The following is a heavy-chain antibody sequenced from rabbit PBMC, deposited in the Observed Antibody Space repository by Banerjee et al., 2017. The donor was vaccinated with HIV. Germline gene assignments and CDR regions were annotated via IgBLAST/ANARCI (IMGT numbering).Heavy chain of an antibody. CDR3: ARGLLVTDL. D-gene: IGHD4-2*01. V-gene: IGHV1S40*01. Sequence: QSLEESGGDLVKPGASLTLTCTASGIDFSSYGISWVRQAPGKGLEWITCIYADSSGTTSYASWAKGRFTISKTSSTTVTLQMTSLTAADTATYFCARGLLVTDLWGPGTLVTVS. J-gene: IGHJ4*01. CDR1: GIDFSSYG. CDR2: IYADSSGTT.